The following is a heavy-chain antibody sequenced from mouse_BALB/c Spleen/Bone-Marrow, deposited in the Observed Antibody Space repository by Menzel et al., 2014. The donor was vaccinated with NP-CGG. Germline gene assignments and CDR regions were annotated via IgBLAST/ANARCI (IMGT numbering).Heavy chain of an antibody. V-gene: IGHV1-12*01. J-gene: IGHJ2*01. CDR3: ARSNWDGGNYFDY. CDR1: GYTFTSHN. D-gene: IGHD4-1*01. CDR2: IYPGNGDT. Sequence: SGAELVKPGASVKMSCKASGYTFTSHNMHWVKQTPGQGLEWIGTIYPGNGDTSYNQKFKGKATLTADKSSSTAYMQLSSPTSEDSAVYYCARSNWDGGNYFDYWGQGTTLTVSS.